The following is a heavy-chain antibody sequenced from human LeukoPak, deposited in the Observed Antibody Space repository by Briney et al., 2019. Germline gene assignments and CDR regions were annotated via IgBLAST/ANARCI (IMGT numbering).Heavy chain of an antibody. CDR2: INHSGST. CDR3: ARGPPIDCSSTSCYPAVGLRYFDY. CDR1: GGSFSGYY. J-gene: IGHJ4*02. D-gene: IGHD2-2*01. V-gene: IGHV4-34*01. Sequence: SQTLSLTCAVYGGSFSGYYWSWIRQPPGKGLEWIGEINHSGSTNYNPPLKSRVTISVYTSKNQFSLKLSSVTAADTAVYYCARGPPIDCSSTSCYPAVGLRYFDYWGQGTLVTVSS.